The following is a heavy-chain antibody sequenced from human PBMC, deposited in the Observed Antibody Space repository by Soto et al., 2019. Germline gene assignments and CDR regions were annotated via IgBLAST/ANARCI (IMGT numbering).Heavy chain of an antibody. CDR3: XRXXTXGTLFDS. J-gene: IGHJ4*02. Sequence: QLQLQESGPGLVKPSETLSLTCTVSGGSISSSSYYWGWIRQPPGKGLEWIGSIYYSGSTYYNPSLMRRFXXXVXXSTNQFSLRLSSVPAADTAVYXFXRXXTXGTLFDSWGQGTLVTFSS. CDR2: IYYSGST. CDR1: GGSISSSSYY. V-gene: IGHV4-39*01.